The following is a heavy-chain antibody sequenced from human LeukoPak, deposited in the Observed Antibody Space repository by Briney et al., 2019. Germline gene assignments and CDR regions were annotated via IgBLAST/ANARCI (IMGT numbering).Heavy chain of an antibody. CDR1: GGSISSTTYY. Sequence: SETLSLTCTVSGGSISSTTYYWGWIRQPPGKGLEWIGSIYYNGNTYYNPSLKSRVTISADTSKDQFSLKLTSVTAADTAVYYCARHVAAAGPKWFDPWGQGTLVTVSS. V-gene: IGHV4-39*01. J-gene: IGHJ5*02. CDR3: ARHVAAAGPKWFDP. CDR2: IYYNGNT. D-gene: IGHD6-13*01.